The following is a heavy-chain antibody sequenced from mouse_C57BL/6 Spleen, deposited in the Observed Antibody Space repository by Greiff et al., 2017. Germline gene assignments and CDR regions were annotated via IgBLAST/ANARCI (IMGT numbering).Heavy chain of an antibody. CDR1: GYAFTNYW. Sequence: QVQLQQSGAELVRPGTSVKVSCKASGYAFTNYWIEWVKQRPGPGLERIGVINPGSGGTNYNEKFKGKATLTADKSSSTAYKQLSSLTSEDSAVXCCGGVYYYGSRLDYWGQGTTLTVSS. D-gene: IGHD1-1*01. V-gene: IGHV1-54*01. CDR3: GGVYYYGSRLDY. J-gene: IGHJ2*01. CDR2: INPGSGGT.